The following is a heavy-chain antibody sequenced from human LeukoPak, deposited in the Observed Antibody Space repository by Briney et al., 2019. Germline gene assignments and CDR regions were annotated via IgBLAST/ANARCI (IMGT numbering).Heavy chain of an antibody. CDR1: GFTFSSYG. V-gene: IGHV3-30*02. CDR3: AKDPSGGEYDFWSGYYTGHRRFDP. J-gene: IGHJ5*02. Sequence: GGSLRLSCAASGFTFSSYGMHWVRQAPGKGLEWVAFIRYDGSNKYYADSVKGRFTISRDNSKNTLYLQMNSLRAEDTAVYYCAKDPSGGEYDFWSGYYTGHRRFDPWGQGTLVTVSS. D-gene: IGHD3-3*01. CDR2: IRYDGSNK.